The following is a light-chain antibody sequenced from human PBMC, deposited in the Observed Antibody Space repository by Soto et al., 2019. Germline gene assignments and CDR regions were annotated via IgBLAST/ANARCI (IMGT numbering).Light chain of an antibody. V-gene: IGLV2-8*01. Sequence: QSALTQPPSASGSPGQSVTISCTGTSSDVGGSDFVSWFQQHPGKAPKLMIYDVNKRPSWVPDRFSGSKSGNTASLTVSGLQADDEADYYCSSYAGSRNPYVFGTGTKLTVL. J-gene: IGLJ1*01. CDR2: DVN. CDR3: SSYAGSRNPYV. CDR1: SSDVGGSDF.